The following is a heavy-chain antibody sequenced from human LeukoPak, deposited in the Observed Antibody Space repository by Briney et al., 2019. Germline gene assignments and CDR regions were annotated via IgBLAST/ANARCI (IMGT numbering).Heavy chain of an antibody. Sequence: ASVKASCKASAYTFTSYAINWVREAPGQRLEWMGWINTDTGNPTYAPGFTGRFVFSLDTSVSTAYLQISSLKAEDTALYYCARGSPTVTTFPDYWGQGTLVTVSS. J-gene: IGHJ4*02. CDR1: AYTFTSYA. CDR3: ARGSPTVTTFPDY. V-gene: IGHV7-4-1*02. D-gene: IGHD4-17*01. CDR2: INTDTGNP.